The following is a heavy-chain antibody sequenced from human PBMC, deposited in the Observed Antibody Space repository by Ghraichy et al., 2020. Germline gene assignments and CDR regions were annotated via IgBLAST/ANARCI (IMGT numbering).Heavy chain of an antibody. CDR2: IYYSGST. J-gene: IGHJ4*02. Sequence: SETLSLTCTVSGGSISSSSYYWGWIRQPPGKGLEWIGSIYYSGSTYYNKSLKSRVTISVDTSKNQFSLKLSSVTAADTAVYYCARPRITMVRGVITYYFDYWGQGTLVTVSS. CDR3: ARPRITMVRGVITYYFDY. D-gene: IGHD3-10*01. CDR1: GGSISSSSYY. V-gene: IGHV4-39*01.